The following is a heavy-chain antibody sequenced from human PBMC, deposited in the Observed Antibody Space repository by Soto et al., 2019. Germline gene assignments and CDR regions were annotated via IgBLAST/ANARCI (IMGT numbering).Heavy chain of an antibody. CDR1: GGSMSSYY. D-gene: IGHD5-18*01. J-gene: IGHJ5*02. V-gene: IGHV4-59*01. Sequence: QVQLQESGPGLVKPSETLSLTCTVSGGSMSSYYWSWIRQPPGKGLEWIGYIYYSGSTNSNPSLKSRVTISVDTSKNPFSLKLSPVTAADTAVYYCARRGYSYGFDGFEPWGQGTLVTVSS. CDR2: IYYSGST. CDR3: ARRGYSYGFDGFEP.